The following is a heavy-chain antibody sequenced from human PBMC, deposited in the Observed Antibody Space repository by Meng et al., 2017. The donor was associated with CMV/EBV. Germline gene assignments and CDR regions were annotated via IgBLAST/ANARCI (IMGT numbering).Heavy chain of an antibody. V-gene: IGHV4-34*01. D-gene: IGHD1-1*01. CDR3: VRGGIATRPNY. J-gene: IGHJ4*02. Sequence: SCADYGGSLSDDAWRWIRQPPGGRGEWIGEINHSGSTTYNPSLKSRVTMAVDTSKNQFSLRLSSVTAADTAVYYCVRGGIATRPNYWGQGTLVTVSS. CDR1: GGSLSDDA. CDR2: INHSGST.